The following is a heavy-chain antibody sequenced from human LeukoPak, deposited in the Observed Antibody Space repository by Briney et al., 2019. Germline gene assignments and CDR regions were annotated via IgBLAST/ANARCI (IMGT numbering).Heavy chain of an antibody. Sequence: GASLRLSCAASGFTFSSYEMNWVRQAPGQGLEWVAYISSTGNTVHYAGSVKGRFTISRDNAKNSLYLQMNRLRAEDTAVYYCTKETPQMDVWGKGTTVTVSS. CDR1: GFTFSSYE. CDR3: TKETPQMDV. CDR2: ISSTGNTV. D-gene: IGHD2-15*01. V-gene: IGHV3-48*03. J-gene: IGHJ6*04.